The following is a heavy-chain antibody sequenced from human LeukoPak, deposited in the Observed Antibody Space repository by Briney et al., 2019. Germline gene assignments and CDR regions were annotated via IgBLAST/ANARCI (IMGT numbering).Heavy chain of an antibody. CDR1: GFTFSSYS. V-gene: IGHV3-48*01. J-gene: IGHJ4*02. CDR2: ISSSSSTI. CDR3: AREGGYSYGSLGY. Sequence: PGGSLRLSCAASGFTFSSYSMNWVRQAPGKGLEWVSYISSSSSTIYYADSVKGRFTISRDNAKNSLYLQMNSLRAEDTAVYYCAREGGYSYGSLGYWGQGTLVTVSS. D-gene: IGHD5-18*01.